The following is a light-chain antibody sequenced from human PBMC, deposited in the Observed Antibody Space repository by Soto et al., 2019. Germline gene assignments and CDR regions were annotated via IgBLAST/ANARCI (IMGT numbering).Light chain of an antibody. Sequence: EIVMTQSPATLSVSPGERATLSCRASQSLSSDLAWYQQRPGQAPRLLMYGASTRADGIPARFTGSGSGTEFTLTISSLQSEDFAVYYCQQYHIWPPWTSGQGTKV. J-gene: IGKJ1*01. CDR2: GAS. V-gene: IGKV3-15*01. CDR1: QSLSSD. CDR3: QQYHIWPPWT.